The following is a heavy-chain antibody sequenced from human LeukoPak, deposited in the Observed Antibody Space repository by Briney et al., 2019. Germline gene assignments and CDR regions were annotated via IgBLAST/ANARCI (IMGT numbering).Heavy chain of an antibody. J-gene: IGHJ4*02. CDR3: ARVAYDILTGYRYDY. D-gene: IGHD3-9*01. Sequence: GGSLRLSCAASGFTFSDYYMSWIRQAPGEGLEWVSYISSSGSTIYYADSVKGRFTISRDNAKNSLYLQMNSLRAEDTAVYYCARVAYDILTGYRYDYWGQGTLVTVSS. CDR2: ISSSGSTI. V-gene: IGHV3-11*04. CDR1: GFTFSDYY.